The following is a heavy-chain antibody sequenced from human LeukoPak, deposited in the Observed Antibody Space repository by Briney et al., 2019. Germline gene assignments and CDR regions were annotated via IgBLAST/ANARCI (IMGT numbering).Heavy chain of an antibody. CDR1: GFTFSSYW. Sequence: GGSLRLSCAASGFTFSSYWMSWVRQAPGKGLEWVANIKQDGSEKYYVDSVKGRFTISRDNAKNSLYLQMNSLRAEDTAVYYCARDLPPNYDYVWGSYRPKSSFDYWGQGTLVTVSS. CDR3: ARDLPPNYDYVWGSYRPKSSFDY. J-gene: IGHJ4*02. CDR2: IKQDGSEK. V-gene: IGHV3-7*01. D-gene: IGHD3-16*02.